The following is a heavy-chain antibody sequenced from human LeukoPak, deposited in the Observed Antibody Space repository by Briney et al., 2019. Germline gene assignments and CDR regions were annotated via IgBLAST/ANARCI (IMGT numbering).Heavy chain of an antibody. CDR1: GFTFSTYW. D-gene: IGHD6-13*01. Sequence: GGSLRLSCAASGFTFSTYWMSWVRQAPGKGLEWVANIKQDGSETYYVDSVKGRLTISRDNAKNSLYLQMNSLRAEDTAMYYCARDSAGNDYWGQGTLVTVSS. CDR2: IKQDGSET. J-gene: IGHJ4*02. V-gene: IGHV3-7*01. CDR3: ARDSAGNDY.